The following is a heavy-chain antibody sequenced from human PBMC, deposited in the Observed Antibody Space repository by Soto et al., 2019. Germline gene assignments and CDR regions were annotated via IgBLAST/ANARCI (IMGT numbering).Heavy chain of an antibody. CDR3: AKATATGGGAFDI. J-gene: IGHJ3*02. V-gene: IGHV3-7*03. CDR2: INQDGSEK. CDR1: GFTFSSQW. D-gene: IGHD2-8*02. Sequence: QPGGSLRLSCAASGFTFSSQWMDWVRQAPGKGLEWVANINQDGSEKHYVDSVKGRFTISRDNAKNTVYLQMNSLTVGDTALYYCAKATATGGGAFDICGQGTMVTVSS.